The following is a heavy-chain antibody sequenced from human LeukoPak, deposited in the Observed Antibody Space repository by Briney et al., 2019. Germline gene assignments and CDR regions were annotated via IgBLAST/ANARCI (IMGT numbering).Heavy chain of an antibody. CDR2: ISGSGATT. CDR3: ARYCTGGSCYPGPHYYGMDV. J-gene: IGHJ6*02. Sequence: GGSLRLSCAASGFTFSSYAMSWARQAPGKGLEWVSAISGSGATTYYADSVKGRLTISRDNSKNTLFLQMNSLRAEDTAVYFCARYCTGGSCYPGPHYYGMDVWGQGTRSPSP. CDR1: GFTFSSYA. V-gene: IGHV3-23*01. D-gene: IGHD2-15*01.